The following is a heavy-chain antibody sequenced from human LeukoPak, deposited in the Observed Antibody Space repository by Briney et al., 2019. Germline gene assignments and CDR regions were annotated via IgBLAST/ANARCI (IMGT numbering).Heavy chain of an antibody. CDR3: TRGISGSRYFDY. V-gene: IGHV3-74*01. Sequence: GESLRLSCAASGFTLNSYWMHWVRQAPGKGLVWVSRVDFDGSSTNYADSVKGRFTISRDNAKNTLYLQMNSLRGEDTALYYCTRGISGSRYFDYWGQGTLVTVSS. D-gene: IGHD1-14*01. J-gene: IGHJ4*03. CDR1: GFTLNSYW. CDR2: VDFDGSST.